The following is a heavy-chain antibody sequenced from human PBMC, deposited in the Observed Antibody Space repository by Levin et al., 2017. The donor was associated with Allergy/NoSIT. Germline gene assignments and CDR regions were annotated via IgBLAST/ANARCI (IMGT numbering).Heavy chain of an antibody. Sequence: SETLSLTCAVYGASFSGYYWNWIRQPPGKGLEWIGEINHSGSANYNPSLKSRGTISVDTSKNQFSLKLTSVTAADTAVYYCARGYGDYGNYYNHYYYVDVWDKGTTVTVSS. D-gene: IGHD4-17*01. J-gene: IGHJ6*03. CDR1: GASFSGYY. CDR2: INHSGSA. CDR3: ARGYGDYGNYYNHYYYVDV. V-gene: IGHV4-34*01.